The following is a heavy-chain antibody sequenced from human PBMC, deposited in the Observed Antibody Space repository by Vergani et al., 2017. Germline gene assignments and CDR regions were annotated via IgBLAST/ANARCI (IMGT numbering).Heavy chain of an antibody. Sequence: QVQVVQSGAEVKKSGASVKVSCKTSGYTFSNYYMHWVRQAPGQGLEWMGIINPSGGHKNYAQKFQGRVTMTRDTSTSTVYMELSSLRSEDTAIYYCARGYYGILTGYRYWGQGTLVTVSA. J-gene: IGHJ4*02. V-gene: IGHV1-46*03. CDR1: GYTFSNYY. CDR3: ARGYYGILTGYRY. CDR2: INPSGGHK. D-gene: IGHD3-9*01.